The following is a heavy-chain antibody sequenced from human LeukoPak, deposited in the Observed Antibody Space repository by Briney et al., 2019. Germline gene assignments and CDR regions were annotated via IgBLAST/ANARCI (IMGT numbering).Heavy chain of an antibody. CDR2: ISSSGSTI. D-gene: IGHD3-10*01. Sequence: GGSLRLSCAASGFTFSDYYMSWIRQAPGKGLEWVSYISSSGSTIYYADSVKGRFTISRDNAKNSLYLQMNSLRAEDTAVYYCARVRYYGSAPPDYWGQGTLVTVSS. CDR3: ARVRYYGSAPPDY. CDR1: GFTFSDYY. J-gene: IGHJ4*02. V-gene: IGHV3-11*04.